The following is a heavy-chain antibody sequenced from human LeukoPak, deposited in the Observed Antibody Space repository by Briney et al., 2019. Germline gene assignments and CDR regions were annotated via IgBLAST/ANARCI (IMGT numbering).Heavy chain of an antibody. CDR1: GFTFSDYY. Sequence: GGSLRLSCAASGFTFSDYYMSWIRQAPGKGLEWVSYISSSGSTIYYADSVKGRFTISRDNAKNSLNLQMNSLRAEDTAVYYCARVKGSGCYEVDYWGQGTLVTVSS. V-gene: IGHV3-11*04. D-gene: IGHD6-19*01. J-gene: IGHJ4*02. CDR2: ISSSGSTI. CDR3: ARVKGSGCYEVDY.